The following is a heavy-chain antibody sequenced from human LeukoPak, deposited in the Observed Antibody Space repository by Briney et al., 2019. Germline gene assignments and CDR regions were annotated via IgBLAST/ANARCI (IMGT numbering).Heavy chain of an antibody. J-gene: IGHJ4*02. CDR3: AGDPYSGSYPLDY. D-gene: IGHD1-26*01. V-gene: IGHV3-21*01. CDR2: ISSSSYI. CDR1: GFTFSSYS. Sequence: GGSLRLSCAASGFTFSSYSMNWVRQAPGKGLEWVSSISSSSYIYYADSVKGRFTISRDNAKNSLYLQMNSLRAEDTAVYYCAGDPYSGSYPLDYWGQGTLVTVSS.